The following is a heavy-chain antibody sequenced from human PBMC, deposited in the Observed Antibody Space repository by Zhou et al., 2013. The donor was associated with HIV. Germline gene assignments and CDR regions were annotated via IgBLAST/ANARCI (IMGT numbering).Heavy chain of an antibody. Sequence: QVQLVQSGAEVQKSGASVKVSCKTSGYTFTDYYIHWVRQAPGQGLEWMGWIIPVFGTTKYAQNFQDRVTITADESATTVYMELSSLRSDDMAVYYCARGRIPGSGYYYGMDVWGQGTTVTVSS. V-gene: IGHV1-69*01. CDR2: IIPVFGTT. J-gene: IGHJ6*01. CDR1: GYTFTDYY. CDR3: ARGRIPGSGYYYGMDV. D-gene: IGHD2-2*01.